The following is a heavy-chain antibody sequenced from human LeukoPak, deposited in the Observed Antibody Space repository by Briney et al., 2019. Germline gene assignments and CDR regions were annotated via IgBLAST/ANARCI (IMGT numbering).Heavy chain of an antibody. V-gene: IGHV4-59*10. D-gene: IGHD6-13*01. CDR1: GDSISNYF. Sequence: SETLSLTCAVYGDSISNYFWTWVRQPTGKGLEWIGRIYTSGSTNYNPSLKSRVTISVDTSKNQFSLKLSSVTAADTAVYYCARARSIAAAGTTHYYYYGMDVWGQGTTVTVSS. CDR2: IYTSGST. CDR3: ARARSIAAAGTTHYYYYGMDV. J-gene: IGHJ6*02.